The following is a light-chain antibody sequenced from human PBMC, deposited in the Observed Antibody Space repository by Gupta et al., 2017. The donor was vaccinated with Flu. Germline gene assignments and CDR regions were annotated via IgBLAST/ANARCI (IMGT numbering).Light chain of an antibody. CDR2: DNN. CDR3: GTWDNGLGSYG. CDR1: SSNIGNNY. J-gene: IGLJ1*01. V-gene: IGLV1-51*01. Sequence: QSVFTQPSSLSAAPGQQVTTSCYGSSSNIGNNYVAGYQQLPGTDPKDVIYDNNKRRSGIPGRFSGSKAGTSVTLGITGLRTGDEAGYYCGTWDNGLGSYGFGTGTKVTVL.